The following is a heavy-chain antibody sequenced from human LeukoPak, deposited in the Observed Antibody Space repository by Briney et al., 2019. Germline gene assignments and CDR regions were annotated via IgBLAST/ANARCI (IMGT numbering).Heavy chain of an antibody. CDR2: ISVSGDST. V-gene: IGHV3-23*01. Sequence: PGGSLRLSCAASGFTFSSYGMSWVRQAPGKGLEWASAISVSGDSTYYADSVKGRFTISRDNSKNTLYLQMNSLRAEDTAVYYCAKYHWLGFGGKDPLSDYFDYWGQGTLVTVSS. CDR3: AKYHWLGFGGKDPLSDYFDY. CDR1: GFTFSSYG. D-gene: IGHD3-10*01. J-gene: IGHJ4*02.